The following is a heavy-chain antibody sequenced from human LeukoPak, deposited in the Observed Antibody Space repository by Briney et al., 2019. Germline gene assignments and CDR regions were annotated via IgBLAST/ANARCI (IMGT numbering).Heavy chain of an antibody. J-gene: IGHJ5*02. V-gene: IGHV4-34*01. Sequence: EPSETLSLTCAVYGGSFSGYYWSWIRQPPGKGLEWIGEINHSGSTNYNPSLKSRVTISVDTSKNQFSLKLSSVTAADTAVYYCARHSGVLRYFDWLLSRGWFDPWGQGTLVTVSS. D-gene: IGHD3-9*01. CDR2: INHSGST. CDR3: ARHSGVLRYFDWLLSRGWFDP. CDR1: GGSFSGYY.